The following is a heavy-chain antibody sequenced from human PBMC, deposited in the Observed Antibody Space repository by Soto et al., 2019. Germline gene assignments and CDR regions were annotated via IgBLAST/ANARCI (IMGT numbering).Heavy chain of an antibody. V-gene: IGHV4-59*06. CDR3: ARDNLVAATNDAFDI. J-gene: IGHJ3*02. CDR1: GGSISSYY. Sequence: SETLSLTCTVSGGSISSYYWSWIRQHPGKGLEWIGYIYYSGSTYYNPSLKSRVTISVDTSKNQFSLKLSSVTAADTAVYYCARDNLVAATNDAFDIWGQGTMVTVSS. D-gene: IGHD2-15*01. CDR2: IYYSGST.